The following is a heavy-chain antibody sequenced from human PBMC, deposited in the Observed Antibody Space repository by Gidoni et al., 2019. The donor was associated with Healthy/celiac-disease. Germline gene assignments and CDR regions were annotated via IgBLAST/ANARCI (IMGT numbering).Heavy chain of an antibody. CDR3: ASVVLRFLEWLPFDY. V-gene: IGHV3-30*04. CDR2: ISYDGSNK. CDR1: GFPFSSYA. J-gene: IGHJ4*02. Sequence: PGRSLRLSCAASGFPFSSYAMHWVRQAPGKGLEWVAVISYDGSNKYYADSVKGRFTISRDNSKNTLYLQMNSLRAEDTAVYYCASVVLRFLEWLPFDYWGQGTLVTVSS. D-gene: IGHD3-3*01.